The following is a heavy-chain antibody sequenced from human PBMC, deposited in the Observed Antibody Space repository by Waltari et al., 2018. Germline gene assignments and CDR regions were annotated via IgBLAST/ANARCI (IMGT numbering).Heavy chain of an antibody. CDR2: IRYDGSNK. D-gene: IGHD3-22*01. Sequence: QVQLVESGGGVVQPGGSLRLSCAASGFTFSSYGMHWVRQDPGKGLEWVAFIRYDGSNKYYADSVKGRFTISRDNSKNTLYLQMNSLRAEDTAVYYCAKGEHLNYYDSSAPWDYWGQGTLVTVSS. V-gene: IGHV3-30*02. CDR1: GFTFSSYG. J-gene: IGHJ4*02. CDR3: AKGEHLNYYDSSAPWDY.